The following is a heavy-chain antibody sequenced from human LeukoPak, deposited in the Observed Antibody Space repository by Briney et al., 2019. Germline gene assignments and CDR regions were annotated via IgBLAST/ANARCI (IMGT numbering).Heavy chain of an antibody. CDR2: IYYSGST. Sequence: ASETLSLTCTVSGGSISSSSYYWGWIRQPPGKGLEWIGTIYYSGSTYYNPSLKSRVTMSVDTSKNQFSLKLSSVTAADTAVYYCASSGSSAYNWFDPWGQGALVTVSS. V-gene: IGHV4-39*01. J-gene: IGHJ5*02. CDR1: GGSISSSSYY. D-gene: IGHD6-25*01. CDR3: ASSGSSAYNWFDP.